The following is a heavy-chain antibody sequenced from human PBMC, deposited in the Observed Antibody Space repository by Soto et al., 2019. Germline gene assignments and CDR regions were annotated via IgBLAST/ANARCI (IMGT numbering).Heavy chain of an antibody. CDR1: GFTFSSYA. V-gene: IGHV3-23*01. CDR3: AKGPHNIVVVPAAMAFDY. CDR2: ISGSGGST. Sequence: PGGSLRLSCAASGFTFSSYAMSWVRQAPGKGLEWVSAISGSGGSTYYADSVKGRFTISRDNSKNTLYLQMNSLRAEDTAVYYCAKGPHNIVVVPAAMAFDYWGQGTLVTVSS. D-gene: IGHD2-2*01. J-gene: IGHJ4*02.